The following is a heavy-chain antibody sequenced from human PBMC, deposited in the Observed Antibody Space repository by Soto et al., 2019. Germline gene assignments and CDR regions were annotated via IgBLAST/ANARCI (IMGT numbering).Heavy chain of an antibody. V-gene: IGHV3-33*01. J-gene: IGHJ6*02. Sequence: GGSLRLSCAASGLTFSSYGMHWVRQAPGKGLEWVAVIWYDGSNKYYADSVKGRFTISRDNSKNTLYLQMSSLRAEDTAVYYCARDSAAAGTSYYYGMDVWGQGTTVTVSS. CDR1: GLTFSSYG. CDR3: ARDSAAAGTSYYYGMDV. D-gene: IGHD6-13*01. CDR2: IWYDGSNK.